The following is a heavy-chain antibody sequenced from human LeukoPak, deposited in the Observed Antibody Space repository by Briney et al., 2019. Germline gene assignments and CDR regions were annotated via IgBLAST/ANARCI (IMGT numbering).Heavy chain of an antibody. V-gene: IGHV3-23*01. J-gene: IGHJ3*02. CDR3: AKVDTAMIYDAFDI. D-gene: IGHD5-18*01. CDR2: ISVSGSNT. Sequence: GGSLRLSCAASGFTFSTYAMSWVRQAPGKGLEWVSAISVSGSNTYYADSVKGRYTISRDNSKNTLYLQMNSLRAEDTAVYYCAKVDTAMIYDAFDIWGQGAMVTVSS. CDR1: GFTFSTYA.